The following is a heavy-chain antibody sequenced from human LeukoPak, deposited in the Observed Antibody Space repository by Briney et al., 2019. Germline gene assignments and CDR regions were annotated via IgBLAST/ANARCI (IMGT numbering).Heavy chain of an antibody. Sequence: GGSLRLSCAASGFTFSSYAMSWVRQAPGKGLEWVSAISGSGGSTYYADSVKGRFTISRDNSKNTLYLQMNSLRAEDTAVYYCARDSFSSGWYAPYYYGMDVWGQGTTVTVSS. CDR3: ARDSFSSGWYAPYYYGMDV. CDR1: GFTFSSYA. D-gene: IGHD6-19*01. V-gene: IGHV3-23*01. J-gene: IGHJ6*02. CDR2: ISGSGGST.